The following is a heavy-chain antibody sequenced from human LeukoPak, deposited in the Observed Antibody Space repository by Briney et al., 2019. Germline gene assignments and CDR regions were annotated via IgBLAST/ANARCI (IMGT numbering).Heavy chain of an antibody. CDR2: IKQDGSEK. CDR1: GFTFSSYW. Sequence: GGSLRLSCAASGFTFSSYWMSWVRQAPGKGLEWVANIKQDGSEKYYVDSVKGRFTISRDNAKNSLYLQMNSLRAEDTAVYYCARMEGYCTNGVCPTGWFDPWGQGTLVTVSS. J-gene: IGHJ5*02. CDR3: ARMEGYCTNGVCPTGWFDP. D-gene: IGHD2-8*01. V-gene: IGHV3-7*01.